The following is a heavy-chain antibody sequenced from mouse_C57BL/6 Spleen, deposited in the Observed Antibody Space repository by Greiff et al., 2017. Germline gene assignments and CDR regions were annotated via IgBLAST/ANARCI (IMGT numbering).Heavy chain of an antibody. CDR3: TRRDSNYVGFAY. D-gene: IGHD2-5*01. CDR1: GYTFTDYE. V-gene: IGHV1-15*01. Sequence: QVQLQQSGAELVRPGASVTLSCKASGYTFTDYEMHWVKQTPVHGLEWIGAIDPETGGTAYNQKFKGKAILTADKSSSTAYMELRSLTSEDSAVYYCTRRDSNYVGFAYWGQGTLVTVSA. J-gene: IGHJ3*01. CDR2: IDPETGGT.